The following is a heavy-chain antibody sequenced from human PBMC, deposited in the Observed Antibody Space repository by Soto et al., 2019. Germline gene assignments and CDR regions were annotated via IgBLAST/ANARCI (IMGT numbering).Heavy chain of an antibody. Sequence: PSETLSLTCTVSGGSISSSSYYWGWIRQPPGKGLEWIGSIYYSGSTYYNPSLKSRVTISVDTSKNQFSLKLSPVTAADTAVYYCARPNSGSSCWFDPWGQGTLVTVSS. CDR1: GGSISSSSYY. CDR3: ARPNSGSSCWFDP. J-gene: IGHJ5*02. V-gene: IGHV4-39*01. D-gene: IGHD6-13*01. CDR2: IYYSGST.